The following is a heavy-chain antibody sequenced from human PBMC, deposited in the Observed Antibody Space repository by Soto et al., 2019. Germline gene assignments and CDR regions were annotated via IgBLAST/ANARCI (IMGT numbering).Heavy chain of an antibody. CDR2: IIPIFGTA. J-gene: IGHJ4*02. D-gene: IGHD3-16*01. CDR3: ARWGRERGRRNYFDY. Sequence: SVKVSCKASGGTFSSYAISWVRQAPGQGLEWMGGIIPIFGTANYAQKFQGRVTITADESKSTAYMELSSLRSENKDVYYCARWGRERGRRNYFDYWGQGTLVTVSS. CDR1: GGTFSSYA. V-gene: IGHV1-69*13.